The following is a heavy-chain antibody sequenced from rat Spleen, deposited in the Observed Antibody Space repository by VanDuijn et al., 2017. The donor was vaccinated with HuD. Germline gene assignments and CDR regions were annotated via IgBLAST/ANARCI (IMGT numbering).Heavy chain of an antibody. D-gene: IGHD1-12*03. CDR1: GFSLTSSG. J-gene: IGHJ3*01. V-gene: IGHV2S12*01. CDR3: TIDHYYYYDYHHKWFAS. CDR2: ISSGGRT. Sequence: QVQLKESGPGLVQPSQTLSLTCTVSGFSLTSSGVSWVRQPPGKGLEWIAAISSGGRTFYNSVLKSRLSISRDTSKSQAFLKMNSLQTEDTAIYFCTIDHYYYYDYHHKWFASPGQGTLPPVSS.